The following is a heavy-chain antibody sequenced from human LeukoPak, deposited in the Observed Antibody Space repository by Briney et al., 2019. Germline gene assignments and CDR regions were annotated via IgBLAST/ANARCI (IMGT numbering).Heavy chain of an antibody. D-gene: IGHD6-19*01. Sequence: GGSLRLSCAASGFTFSSYAMHWVRQAPGKGLEWVAVISYDGSNKYYADSVKGRFTISRDNSKNTLYLQMNSPRAEDTAVYYCARTRGSIAVAQAFDYWGQGTLVTVSS. CDR2: ISYDGSNK. CDR3: ARTRGSIAVAQAFDY. CDR1: GFTFSSYA. V-gene: IGHV3-30-3*01. J-gene: IGHJ4*02.